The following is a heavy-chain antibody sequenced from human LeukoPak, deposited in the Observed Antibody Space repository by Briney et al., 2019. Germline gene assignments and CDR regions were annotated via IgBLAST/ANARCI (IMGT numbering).Heavy chain of an antibody. CDR1: GGTFSSYA. CDR3: ARGGWVPLGY. Sequence: ASVKVSCKASGGTFSSYATSWVRQAPGQGLEWMGGIIPIFGTANYAQKFQGRVTMTTDTSTSTAYMELRSLRSDDTAVYYCARGGWVPLGYWGQGTLVTVSS. D-gene: IGHD6-19*01. CDR2: IIPIFGTA. V-gene: IGHV1-69*05. J-gene: IGHJ4*02.